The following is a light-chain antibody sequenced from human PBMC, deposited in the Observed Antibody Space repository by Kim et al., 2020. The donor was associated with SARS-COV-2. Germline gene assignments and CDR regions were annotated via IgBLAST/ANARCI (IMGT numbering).Light chain of an antibody. CDR1: QGISSY. CDR3: HQYCSYPPS. V-gene: IGKV1-8*01. J-gene: IGKJ1*01. Sequence: AIRMTQSPSSFSASTGDRVTITCRASQGISSYLAWYQQKPGKAPKLLIYAASTLQSGVPSRFSGSGSGTDFTLTISCLQSEDFATYYCHQYCSYPPSFGQGTKVYI. CDR2: AAS.